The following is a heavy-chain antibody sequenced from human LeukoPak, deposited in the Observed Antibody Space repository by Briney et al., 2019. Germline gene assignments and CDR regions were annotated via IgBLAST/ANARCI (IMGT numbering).Heavy chain of an antibody. CDR1: GFTFSSYA. CDR3: AKGSGRYGSGSFSDS. Sequence: PGGSLRLSCAASGFTFSSYAMGWVRQAPGKGLEWVSSISATGVSTYFAAAVRGRFTISRDNSKSTQYLQMNSLRAEDTAVYYCAKGSGRYGSGSFSDSWGQGTLVTVSS. V-gene: IGHV3-23*01. D-gene: IGHD3-10*01. CDR2: ISATGVST. J-gene: IGHJ5*01.